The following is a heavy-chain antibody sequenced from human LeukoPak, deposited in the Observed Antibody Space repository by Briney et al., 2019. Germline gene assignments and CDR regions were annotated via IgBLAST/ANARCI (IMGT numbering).Heavy chain of an antibody. CDR2: FDPEDGET. J-gene: IGHJ4*02. V-gene: IGHV1-24*01. D-gene: IGHD1-26*01. CDR1: GYTLTELS. CDR3: ATYSILGGSFDY. Sequence: GASVKVSCKVSGYTLTELSMHWVRQAPGKGLEWMGGFDPEDGETIYAQKFQGRVTMTKDTSTDTAYMELSSLRSEDTAVYYCATYSILGGSFDYWGQGTLVTVSS.